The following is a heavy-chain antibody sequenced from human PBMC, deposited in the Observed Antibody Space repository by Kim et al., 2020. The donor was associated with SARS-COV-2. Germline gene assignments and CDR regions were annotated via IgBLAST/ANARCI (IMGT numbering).Heavy chain of an antibody. D-gene: IGHD6-13*01. J-gene: IGHJ4*02. Sequence: NPSRKSRVTISVDTSKNQFSLKLSSVTAADTAVYYCARVRSSSWLYYFDYWGQGTLVTVSS. CDR3: ARVRSSSWLYYFDY. V-gene: IGHV4-31*02.